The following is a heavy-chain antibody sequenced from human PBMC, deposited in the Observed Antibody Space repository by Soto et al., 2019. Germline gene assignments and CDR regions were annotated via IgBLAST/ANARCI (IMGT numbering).Heavy chain of an antibody. J-gene: IGHJ6*02. D-gene: IGHD3-22*01. V-gene: IGHV3-48*03. CDR3: AGDLDRGGRRYYDSSGYYHRHYYYGMDV. CDR1: GFTFSSYE. Sequence: GGSLRLSCAASGFTFSSYEMNWVRQAPGKGLEWVSYISSSGSTIYYADSVKGRFTISRDNAKNSLYLQMNSLRAEDTAVYYCAGDLDRGGRRYYDSSGYYHRHYYYGMDVWGQGTTVTVSS. CDR2: ISSSGSTI.